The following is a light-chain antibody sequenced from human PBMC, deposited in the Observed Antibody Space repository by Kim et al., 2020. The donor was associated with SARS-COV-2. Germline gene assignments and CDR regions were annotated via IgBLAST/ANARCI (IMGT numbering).Light chain of an antibody. V-gene: IGKV1-5*01. CDR3: QQYRSYPWT. CDR1: QGISGW. CDR2: DAS. J-gene: IGKJ1*01. Sequence: IQLTQSPTTLSASIGDRVTITCRASQGISGWLAWYQQQPGQAPKLLMFDASTLGNGVPSRFSGSGSGTEFTLTISRLPPDDFATYYRQQYRSYPWTFGQGTRVDIK.